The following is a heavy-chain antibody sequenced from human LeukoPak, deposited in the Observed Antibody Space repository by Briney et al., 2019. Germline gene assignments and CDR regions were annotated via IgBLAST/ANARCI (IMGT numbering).Heavy chain of an antibody. D-gene: IGHD2-21*02. J-gene: IGHJ4*02. V-gene: IGHV4-39*01. Sequence: SETLSPTCTVSGGSISSSSYYWGWIRQPPGKGLEWIGSIYYSGSTYYNPSLKSRVTISVDTSKNQFSLKLSSVTAADTAVYYCARPGAYCGGDCDSFDYWGQRTLVTVSS. CDR1: GGSISSSSYY. CDR3: ARPGAYCGGDCDSFDY. CDR2: IYYSGST.